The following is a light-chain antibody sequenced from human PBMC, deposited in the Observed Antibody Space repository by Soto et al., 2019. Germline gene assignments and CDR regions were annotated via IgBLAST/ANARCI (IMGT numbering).Light chain of an antibody. J-gene: IGKJ1*01. V-gene: IGKV4-1*01. Sequence: DIVMTQSQDSLAVSLGERATINCKSSQSVLYSSNNENYLAWYQQKPGQPPKLLISWASTREFGVPDRFSGSGSGTDFTLTISTLQAEDVAVYYCQQYYSTPQTFGQGTKVEIK. CDR2: WAS. CDR1: QSVLYSSNNENY. CDR3: QQYYSTPQT.